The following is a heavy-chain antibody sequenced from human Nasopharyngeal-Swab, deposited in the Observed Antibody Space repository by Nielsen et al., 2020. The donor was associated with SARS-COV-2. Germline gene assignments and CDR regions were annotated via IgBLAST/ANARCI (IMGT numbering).Heavy chain of an antibody. CDR3: AKRSDYDFWSGGLYYYYYGMDV. D-gene: IGHD3-3*01. J-gene: IGHJ6*02. CDR1: GFTFSSYG. V-gene: IGHV3-30*18. Sequence: GGSLRLSCAASGFTFSSYGMHWVRQAPGKGLEWVAVISYDGSNKYYADSVKGRFTISRDNSKNTLYLQVNSLRAEDTAVYYCAKRSDYDFWSGGLYYYYYGMDVWGQGTTVTVSS. CDR2: ISYDGSNK.